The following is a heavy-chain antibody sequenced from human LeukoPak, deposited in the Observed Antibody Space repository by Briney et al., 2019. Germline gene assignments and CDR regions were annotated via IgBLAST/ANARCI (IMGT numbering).Heavy chain of an antibody. V-gene: IGHV3-21*01. J-gene: IGHJ6*03. CDR2: ISGNSNFI. D-gene: IGHD7-27*01. Sequence: NPGESLRLSCAASGFTFSTYSMNWVRQAPGKGLEWVASISGNSNFIFYADSVKGRFTISRDNAKNSVYLQMNNLRAENTAVYYCARRAWGQGTYYYYMDVWGKGTTVTVSS. CDR3: ARRAWGQGTYYYYMDV. CDR1: GFTFSTYS.